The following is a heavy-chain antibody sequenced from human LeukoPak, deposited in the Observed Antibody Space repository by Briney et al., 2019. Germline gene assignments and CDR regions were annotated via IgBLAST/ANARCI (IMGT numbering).Heavy chain of an antibody. CDR1: GYTFTSYY. CDR2: INPNSGGT. J-gene: IGHJ1*01. Sequence: GASVKVSCKASGYTFTSYYMHWVRQAPGQGLEWMGWINPNSGGTNYAQKFQGRVTMTRDTSISTAYMELSRLRSDDTAVYYCARDRGGSYYFQHWGQGTLVTVSS. D-gene: IGHD1-26*01. CDR3: ARDRGGSYYFQH. V-gene: IGHV1-2*02.